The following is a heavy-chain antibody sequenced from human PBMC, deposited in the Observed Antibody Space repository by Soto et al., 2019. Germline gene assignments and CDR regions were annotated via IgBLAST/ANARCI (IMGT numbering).Heavy chain of an antibody. V-gene: IGHV4-31*03. Sequence: SETLSLTCTVSGGSIRSGGYYWSWIRQPPGKGLEWIGYIYYSGNTYYNPSLKSRLSISVDTSMNQFSLRLTSVTAADTAVYYCATNGDYYDSSGPKCFQHWGQGTLVTVSS. D-gene: IGHD3-22*01. CDR1: GGSIRSGGYY. CDR3: ATNGDYYDSSGPKCFQH. CDR2: IYYSGNT. J-gene: IGHJ1*01.